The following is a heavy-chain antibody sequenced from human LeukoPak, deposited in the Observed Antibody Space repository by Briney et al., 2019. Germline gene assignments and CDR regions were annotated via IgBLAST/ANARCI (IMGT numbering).Heavy chain of an antibody. Sequence: GGSLRLSCAASGFTFSSYWMHWVRQVPGKGLVWDSRINSDGSSTSYADSVKGRFTISRDNAKNTLYVQMNSLRAEDTAVYYCSSGSGHAFDIWGRGTMVTVSS. CDR1: GFTFSSYW. J-gene: IGHJ3*02. CDR2: INSDGSST. CDR3: SSGSGHAFDI. V-gene: IGHV3-74*01. D-gene: IGHD3-10*01.